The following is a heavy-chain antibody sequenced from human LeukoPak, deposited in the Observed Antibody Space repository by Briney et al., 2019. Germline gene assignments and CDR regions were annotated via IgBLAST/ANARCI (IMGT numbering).Heavy chain of an antibody. CDR1: GYTFTNYA. D-gene: IGHD2-21*01. Sequence: HGASVKVSCKASGYTFTNYAMHWVRLAPGQRLQWMGWINLVNGNTKYSQYFEGRVTITRDTSASTVYMELSSLRPDGMAVYYCARGRGTIGSNRDFYFYYYMDIWGNGTTVTVSS. CDR3: ARGRGTIGSNRDFYFYYYMDI. CDR2: INLVNGNT. J-gene: IGHJ6*03. V-gene: IGHV1-3*03.